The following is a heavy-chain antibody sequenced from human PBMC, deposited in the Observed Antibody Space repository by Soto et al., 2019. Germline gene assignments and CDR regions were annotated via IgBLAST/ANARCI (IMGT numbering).Heavy chain of an antibody. D-gene: IGHD3-3*01. J-gene: IGHJ6*02. V-gene: IGHV3-7*03. CDR1: EFTFSKYW. CDR2: INQDGSQK. Sequence: GGSLRLSCAASEFTFSKYWMSWVRLAPGKGLEWVANINQDGSQKYYVESVKGRFTISRDDSKNTLYLQMNSLKTEDTAVYYCTTLTLRFLEWLLTPHDYYYYGMDVWGQGTTVTVSS. CDR3: TTLTLRFLEWLLTPHDYYYYGMDV.